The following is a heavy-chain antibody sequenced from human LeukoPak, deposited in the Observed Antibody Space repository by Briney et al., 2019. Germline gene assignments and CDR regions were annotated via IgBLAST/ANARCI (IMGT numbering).Heavy chain of an antibody. D-gene: IGHD6-13*01. Sequence: SGTLSLTCTVSGGSISSYYWSWIRQPPGKGLEWIGYIYYSGSTNYNPSLKSRVTISVDTSKNQFSLKLSSVTAADTAVYYCARVRQYSSSWGSHYYYYMDVWGKGTTVTVSS. CDR2: IYYSGST. V-gene: IGHV4-59*01. J-gene: IGHJ6*03. CDR3: ARVRQYSSSWGSHYYYYMDV. CDR1: GGSISSYY.